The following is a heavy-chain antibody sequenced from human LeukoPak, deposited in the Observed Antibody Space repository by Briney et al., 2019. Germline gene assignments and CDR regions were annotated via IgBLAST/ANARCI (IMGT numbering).Heavy chain of an antibody. D-gene: IGHD6-13*01. CDR3: ARGGRGIAAVYYYYGMDV. CDR1: GYTFTSYD. Sequence: ASVKVSCKASGYTFTSYDINWVRQATGQGLEWMGWMNSNSGNTGYAQKFQGRVTMTRNTSISTAYMELSSLRSEDTAVYYCARGGRGIAAVYYYYGMDVWGQGTTVTVSS. CDR2: MNSNSGNT. J-gene: IGHJ6*02. V-gene: IGHV1-8*01.